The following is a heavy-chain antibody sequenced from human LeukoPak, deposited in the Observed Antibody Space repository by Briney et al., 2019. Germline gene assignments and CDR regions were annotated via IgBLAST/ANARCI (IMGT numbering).Heavy chain of an antibody. CDR3: AKAPIAAAGTD. Sequence: GGTLRLSCAASGFTFSSYGMSWVRQAPGKGLEWVSAISGSGGSTYYADSVKGRFTISRDNSKNTLYLQMNSLRAEDTAVYYCAKAPIAAAGTDWGQGTLVTVSS. J-gene: IGHJ4*02. V-gene: IGHV3-23*01. CDR1: GFTFSSYG. D-gene: IGHD6-13*01. CDR2: ISGSGGST.